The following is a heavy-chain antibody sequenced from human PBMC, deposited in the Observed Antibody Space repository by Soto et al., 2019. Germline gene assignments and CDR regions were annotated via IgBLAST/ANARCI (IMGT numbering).Heavy chain of an antibody. J-gene: IGHJ4*02. CDR2: IYWNDDK. CDR3: AHRLGSRGSFDY. CDR1: GFSLTTSGVG. V-gene: IGHV2-5*01. D-gene: IGHD6-25*01. Sequence: SGPTLVNPTQTLTLTCSFSGFSLTTSGVGVAWILQPPGKALEWLALIYWNDDKRYSPSLKNRLTITKDTSKNQVVLTLTNMDPVDTATYYCAHRLGSRGSFDYWSQGSLVTASS.